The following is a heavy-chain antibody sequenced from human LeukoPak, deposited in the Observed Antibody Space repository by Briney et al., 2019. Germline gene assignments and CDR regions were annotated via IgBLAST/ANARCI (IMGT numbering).Heavy chain of an antibody. CDR1: GGSISSGGYY. Sequence: SQTLSLTCTVSGGSISSGGYYWSWIRQHPGKGLEWIGCIYYSGSTYYNPSLKSRVTISVDTSKNQFSLKLSSVTAADTAVYYCARAGGFFSPFGYWGQGTLVTVSS. J-gene: IGHJ4*02. CDR3: ARAGGFFSPFGY. CDR2: IYYSGST. V-gene: IGHV4-31*03. D-gene: IGHD3-16*01.